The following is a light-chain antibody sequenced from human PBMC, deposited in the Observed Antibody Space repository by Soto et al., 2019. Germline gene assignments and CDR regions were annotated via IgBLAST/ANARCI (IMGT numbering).Light chain of an antibody. Sequence: EIVMTQSPATLSVSAGDRATLSCKASQSLIKNLAWYQQKPGQPPRLLIYDASTRATGIPGRFSGSGFGTDFTPTISSLPSEDSAVYYCQQYNNWRTFGQGTKVDIK. CDR1: QSLIKN. J-gene: IGKJ1*01. CDR3: QQYNNWRT. V-gene: IGKV3-15*01. CDR2: DAS.